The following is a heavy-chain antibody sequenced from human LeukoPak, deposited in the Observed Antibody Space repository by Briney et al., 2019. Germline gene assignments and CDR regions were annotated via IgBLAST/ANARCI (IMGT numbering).Heavy chain of an antibody. V-gene: IGHV3-30*03. CDR1: EFTFSTYW. CDR3: ARGSEDYDSSGYYYDLGDY. D-gene: IGHD3-22*01. CDR2: ISYEGSNK. Sequence: GGSLRLSCAASEFTFSTYWMSWVRQAPGKGLEWVAVISYEGSNKYYADSVKGRFTISRDNSKNKQYLQMNSLRTEDTAVYYCARGSEDYDSSGYYYDLGDYWGQGTLVTVSS. J-gene: IGHJ4*02.